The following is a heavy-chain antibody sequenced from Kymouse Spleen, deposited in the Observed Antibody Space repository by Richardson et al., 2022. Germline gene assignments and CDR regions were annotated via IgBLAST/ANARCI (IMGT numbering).Heavy chain of an antibody. V-gene: IGHV3-48*02. J-gene: IGHJ4*02. D-gene: IGHD6-13*01. CDR1: GFTFSSYS. CDR3: ARERVAAAGTSWSYYFDY. Sequence: EVQLVESGGGLVQPGGSLRLSCAASGFTFSSYSMNWVRQAPGKGLEWVSYISSSSSTIYYADSVKGRFTISRDNAKNSLYLQMNSLRDEDTAVYYCARERVAAAGTSWSYYFDYWGQGTLVTVSS. CDR2: ISSSSSTI.